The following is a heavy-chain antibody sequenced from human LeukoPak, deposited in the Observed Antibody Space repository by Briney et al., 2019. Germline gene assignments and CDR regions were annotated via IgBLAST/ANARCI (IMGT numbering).Heavy chain of an antibody. Sequence: PGGSLRLSCAASGFTFSSYDIHWVRQAPGKGLEWVAVISYDGSNKYYADSVKGRFTISRDNSKNTLYLQMNSLRAEDTAVYYCARAQIQLWLQSAGYWGQGTLVTVSS. V-gene: IGHV3-30*03. CDR2: ISYDGSNK. CDR1: GFTFSSYD. CDR3: ARAQIQLWLQSAGY. J-gene: IGHJ4*02. D-gene: IGHD5-18*01.